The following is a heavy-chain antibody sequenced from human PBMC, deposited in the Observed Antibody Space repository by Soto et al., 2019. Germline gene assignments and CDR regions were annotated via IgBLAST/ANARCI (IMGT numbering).Heavy chain of an antibody. Sequence: QVQLVQSGAEVKKPGSSVKVSCKASGGTFSSYTISWVRQAPGQGIEWMGRIIPILGIANSAPKFQARVTITADKSTSTAYMELSSLRSEDTAVYYCARTTGATPDFDIWGQGTIVTVSS. J-gene: IGHJ3*02. CDR3: ARTTGATPDFDI. CDR1: GGTFSSYT. D-gene: IGHD1-26*01. V-gene: IGHV1-69*02. CDR2: IIPILGIA.